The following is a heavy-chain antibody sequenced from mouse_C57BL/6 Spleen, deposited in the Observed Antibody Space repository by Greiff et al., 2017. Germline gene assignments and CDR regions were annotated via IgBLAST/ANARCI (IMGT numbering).Heavy chain of an antibody. D-gene: IGHD4-1*01. V-gene: IGHV6-3*01. CDR1: GFTFSNYW. CDR3: TLLTGTGDY. Sequence: EVKLQESGGGLVQPGGSMKLSCVASGFTFSNYWMNWVRQSPEKGLEWVAQIRLKSDNYATHYAESVKGRFTISRDDSKSSVYLQMNNLRAEDTGIYYCTLLTGTGDYWGQGTTLTVSS. CDR2: IRLKSDNYAT. J-gene: IGHJ2*01.